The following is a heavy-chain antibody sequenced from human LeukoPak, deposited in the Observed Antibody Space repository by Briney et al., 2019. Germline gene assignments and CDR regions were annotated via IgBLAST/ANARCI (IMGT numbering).Heavy chain of an antibody. V-gene: IGHV4-39*07. Sequence: SETLSLTCTVSGGSISSSSYYWSWIRQPPGKGLEWIGEINHSGSTNYNPSLKSRVTISVDTSKNQFSLKLSSVTAADTAVYYCALGVAVAGRNWFDPWGQGTLVTVSS. CDR2: INHSGST. CDR1: GGSISSSSYY. CDR3: ALGVAVAGRNWFDP. D-gene: IGHD6-19*01. J-gene: IGHJ5*02.